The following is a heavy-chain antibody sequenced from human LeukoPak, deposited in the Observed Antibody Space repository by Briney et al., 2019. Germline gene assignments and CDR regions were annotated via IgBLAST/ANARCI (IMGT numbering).Heavy chain of an antibody. CDR3: AKDTLRSSSWDFDY. CDR1: GFTFDDYA. V-gene: IGHV3-43D*03. Sequence: GGSLRLSCAASGFTFDDYAMHWVRQAPGKGLEWVSLISWDGGTTYYVDSVKGRFTISRDNSKNSLYLQMNSLRAEDTALYYCAKDTLRSSSWDFDYWGQGTLVTVSS. CDR2: ISWDGGTT. J-gene: IGHJ4*02. D-gene: IGHD6-13*01.